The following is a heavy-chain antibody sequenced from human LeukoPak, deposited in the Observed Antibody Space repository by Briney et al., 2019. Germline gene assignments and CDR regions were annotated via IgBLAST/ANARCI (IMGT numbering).Heavy chain of an antibody. CDR3: ARGKFGDFED. V-gene: IGHV4-59*11. CDR1: DGSISSHY. CDR2: VSYSGST. D-gene: IGHD4-17*01. Sequence: SETLSLTCTVSDGSISSHYWSWIRQPPGKGLEWIGCVSYSGSTDYNPALKSRVTISEDTSKSQVSLKLSSVTAADTAVYFCARGKFGDFEDWGQGTTVTVSS. J-gene: IGHJ6*02.